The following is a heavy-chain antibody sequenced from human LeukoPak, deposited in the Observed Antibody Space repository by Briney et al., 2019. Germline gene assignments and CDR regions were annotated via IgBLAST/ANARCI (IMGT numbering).Heavy chain of an antibody. D-gene: IGHD3-22*01. J-gene: IGHJ4*02. CDR1: GYIFTGYY. V-gene: IGHV1-69*02. CDR3: ARAGTEYYYDSSGYPDY. CDR2: IIPILGIA. Sequence: SVKVSCKASGYIFTGYYMHWVRQAPGQGLEWMGRIIPILGIANYAQKFQGRVTITADKSTSTAYMELSSLRSEDTAVYYCARAGTEYYYDSSGYPDYWGQGTLVTVSS.